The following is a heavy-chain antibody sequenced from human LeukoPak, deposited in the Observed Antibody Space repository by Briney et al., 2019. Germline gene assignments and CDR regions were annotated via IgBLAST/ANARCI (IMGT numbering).Heavy chain of an antibody. Sequence: SETLSLSCTVSGVSISSRSYYWGRIREPPGKGLEWICSIYYSGSTYYNPSLKSRVTISVDTSKNQFSLKLSSVTAADTAVYYCARGSGITMIVVVSHAFDIWGQGTMVTVSS. CDR2: IYYSGST. V-gene: IGHV4-39*01. CDR1: GVSISSRSYY. D-gene: IGHD3-22*01. CDR3: ARGSGITMIVVVSHAFDI. J-gene: IGHJ3*02.